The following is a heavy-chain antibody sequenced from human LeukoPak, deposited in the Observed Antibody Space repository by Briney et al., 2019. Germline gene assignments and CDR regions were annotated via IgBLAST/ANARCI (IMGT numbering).Heavy chain of an antibody. V-gene: IGHV3-11*04. D-gene: IGHD3-3*01. CDR2: ISISGYST. J-gene: IGHJ5*02. Sequence: GGSLRLSCAASGFTFNNYYMSWIRRAPGKGLEWISYISISGYSTYYADSVKGRFTISRDKAKNSLYLQMNNLRPEDTAFYYCARRYDFWSGYYGWFDPWGQGTLVTVSS. CDR1: GFTFNNYY. CDR3: ARRYDFWSGYYGWFDP.